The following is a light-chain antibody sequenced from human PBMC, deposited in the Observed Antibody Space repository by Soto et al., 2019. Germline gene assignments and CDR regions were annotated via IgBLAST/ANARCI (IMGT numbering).Light chain of an antibody. V-gene: IGKV3-20*01. Sequence: EIVLTQSPGTLSLSPGEGATLSCRASQSVASSSLAWYQQKPGQAPRLIIYGASNRATGTPDRFSGGGSGTDFTLTISRLEPEDFAVYYCQRYGSSSYTFGQGTKLEIK. CDR3: QRYGSSSYT. CDR2: GAS. CDR1: QSVASSS. J-gene: IGKJ2*01.